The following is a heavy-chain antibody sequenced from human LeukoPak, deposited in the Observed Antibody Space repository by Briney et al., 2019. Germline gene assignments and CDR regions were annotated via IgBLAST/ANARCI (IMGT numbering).Heavy chain of an antibody. Sequence: SETLSLTCTVPGGSISSYYWSWIRQPPGKGLEWIGYIYYSGSTNYNPSLKSRVTISVDTSKNQFSLKLSSVTAADTAVYYCARRSYSSSWYASVAFDIWGQGTMVTVSS. CDR1: GGSISSYY. J-gene: IGHJ3*02. CDR3: ARRSYSSSWYASVAFDI. CDR2: IYYSGST. D-gene: IGHD6-13*01. V-gene: IGHV4-59*01.